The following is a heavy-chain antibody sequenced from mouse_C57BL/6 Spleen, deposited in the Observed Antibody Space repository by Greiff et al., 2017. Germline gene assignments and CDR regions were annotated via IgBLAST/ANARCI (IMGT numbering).Heavy chain of an antibody. CDR2: INPSTGGT. J-gene: IGHJ1*03. CDR3: AKVDGYYAWYFDV. D-gene: IGHD2-3*01. Sequence: VQLKESGPELVKPGASVKISCKASGYSFTGYYMNWVKQSPEKSLEWIGEINPSTGGTTYNQKFKAKATLTVDKSSSTAYMQLKSLTSEDSAVYYCAKVDGYYAWYFDVWGTGTTVTVSS. V-gene: IGHV1-42*01. CDR1: GYSFTGYY.